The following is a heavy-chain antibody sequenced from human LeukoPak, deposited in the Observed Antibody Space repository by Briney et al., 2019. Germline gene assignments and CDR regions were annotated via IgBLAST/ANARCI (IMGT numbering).Heavy chain of an antibody. CDR1: GFTFSSYN. Sequence: GGSLRLSCAASGFTFSSYNMNWVRQAPGKGLEWVSSISSSSSYIYYADSVEGRFTSSRDNAKNSLYLQMNSLRAEDTAVYYCARGVYSYGSPIYYFDYWGQGTLVTVSS. V-gene: IGHV3-21*01. CDR2: ISSSSSYI. J-gene: IGHJ4*02. D-gene: IGHD5-18*01. CDR3: ARGVYSYGSPIYYFDY.